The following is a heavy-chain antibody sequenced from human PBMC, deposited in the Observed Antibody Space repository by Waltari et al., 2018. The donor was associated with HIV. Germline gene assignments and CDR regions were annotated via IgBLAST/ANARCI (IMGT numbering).Heavy chain of an antibody. CDR2: IKQDGSEI. J-gene: IGHJ4*02. CDR3: ARRGGRSSPLGY. Sequence: EVQLVGSGGGLVQPGGSLRLSCAASGLTLSSYWRSWVRQAPGKGLEWVANIKQDGSEIYYVDSVKGRFTISRDNAKNSLYLQMNSLRVEDTAVYFCARRGGRSSPLGYWGQGTLVTVSS. V-gene: IGHV3-7*01. CDR1: GLTLSSYW. D-gene: IGHD6-13*01.